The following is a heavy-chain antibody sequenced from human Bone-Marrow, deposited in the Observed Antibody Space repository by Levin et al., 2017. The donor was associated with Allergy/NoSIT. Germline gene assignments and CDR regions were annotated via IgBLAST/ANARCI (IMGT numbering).Heavy chain of an antibody. Sequence: GGSLRLSCAASGFTFSSYALHWVRQDPGKGLEWVALISSDGSNEYYADSVKGRFTISRDNSKNTLYLQMNSLRAEDTAVYYCARGRWEPLPDFWGQGTLVTVSS. CDR3: ARGRWEPLPDF. CDR1: GFTFSSYA. D-gene: IGHD1-26*01. J-gene: IGHJ4*02. CDR2: ISSDGSNE. V-gene: IGHV3-30-3*01.